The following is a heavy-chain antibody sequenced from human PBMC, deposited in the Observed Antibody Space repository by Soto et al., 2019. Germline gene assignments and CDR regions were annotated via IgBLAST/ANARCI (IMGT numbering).Heavy chain of an antibody. V-gene: IGHV3-33*01. CDR1: GFTFSSYG. Sequence: QVQLVESGGGVVQPGRSLRLSCAASGFTFSSYGMHWVRQAPGKGLEWVAVIWYDGSNKYYADSVKGRFTISRDNSKNTRYQQMNSLRAEDTAVYYCARDFQYAIVVAPAATYIWFDPWGQGTLVTVTS. CDR2: IWYDGSNK. CDR3: ARDFQYAIVVAPAATYIWFDP. J-gene: IGHJ5*02. D-gene: IGHD2-2*01.